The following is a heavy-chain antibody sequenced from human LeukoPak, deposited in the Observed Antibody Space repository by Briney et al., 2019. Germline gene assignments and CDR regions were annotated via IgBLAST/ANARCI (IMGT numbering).Heavy chain of an antibody. CDR1: GFTFSSYA. D-gene: IGHD2-15*01. CDR2: ISYNGGST. Sequence: PGGSLRLSCSASGFTFSSYAMYWVRQAPGKGLEYVSAISYNGGSTYYADSVKGRFTISRDNSKNTLFLQMSSLRAEDTAVYYCVSGYCSGGRCYSRDAWGQGTTVTVSS. V-gene: IGHV3-64D*06. J-gene: IGHJ6*03. CDR3: VSGYCSGGRCYSRDA.